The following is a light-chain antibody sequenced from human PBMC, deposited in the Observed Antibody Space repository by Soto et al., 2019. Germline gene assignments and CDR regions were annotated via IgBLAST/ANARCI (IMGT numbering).Light chain of an antibody. Sequence: DIVVTQSPDSLTMSLGERATINCKSSQSVFYSSNSKNYLAWYQQKPGQPPKLLIYWASIRDSGVPDRFSGSGSGTDFTLTISSQQAEDVAVYYCQQFYTTPYTFGQGTKLEIK. CDR3: QQFYTTPYT. J-gene: IGKJ2*01. CDR1: QSVFYSSNSKNY. CDR2: WAS. V-gene: IGKV4-1*01.